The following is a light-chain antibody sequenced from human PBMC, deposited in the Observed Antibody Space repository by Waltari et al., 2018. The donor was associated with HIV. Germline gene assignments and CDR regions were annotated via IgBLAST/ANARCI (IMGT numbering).Light chain of an antibody. V-gene: IGKV2-28*01. CDR2: VAS. J-gene: IGKJ1*01. CDR1: QSLLHSHGYTY. Sequence: DIVMTQSPLSLSFNPGGPASISCRSNQSLLHSHGYTYLDWYVKKPGQSPQLLIFVASRRASGVTDRFSGIASRTDFTLKISRVEAEDVGVYYCMQAVEKWTFGPGTKVEI. CDR3: MQAVEKWT.